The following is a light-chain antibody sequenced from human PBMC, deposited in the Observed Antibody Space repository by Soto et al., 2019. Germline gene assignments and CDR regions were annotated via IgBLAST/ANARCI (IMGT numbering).Light chain of an antibody. CDR1: SGHSTYT. J-gene: IGLJ3*02. CDR3: QTWGTGSWV. Sequence: QAVVTQSPSASASLGASVKLTCTLSSGHSTYTIAWHQQQPEKGPRFLMRLKSDGSHIKGDGIPDRFSGSSSGAERYLTISSLQSEDEADYYCQTWGTGSWVFGGGTKLTVL. V-gene: IGLV4-69*01. CDR2: LKSDGSH.